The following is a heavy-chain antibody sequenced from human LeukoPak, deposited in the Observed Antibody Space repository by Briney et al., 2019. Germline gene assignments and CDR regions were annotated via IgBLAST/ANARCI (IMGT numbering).Heavy chain of an antibody. J-gene: IGHJ2*01. CDR2: IDPNSGGT. CDR3: AKEADIVSFDL. V-gene: IGHV1-2*02. Sequence: GASVKVSCKTSGYTFTGNHVHWVRQAPGQGLEWMGWIDPNSGGTKYAQKFQDRVTMTSDTSISTAYMELSGLRSGDTAVYFCAKEADIVSFDLWGRGTLVTVSS. D-gene: IGHD2-15*01. CDR1: GYTFTGNH.